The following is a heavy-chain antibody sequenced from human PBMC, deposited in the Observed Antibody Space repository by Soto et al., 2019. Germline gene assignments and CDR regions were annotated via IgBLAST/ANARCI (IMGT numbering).Heavy chain of an antibody. CDR3: ARDRESESYYLLTYDAFGV. Sequence: QVQLVESGGGVVQPGKSLRLSCAASGFTFSSYGMHWVRQAPGKGLEWVALITFHGSDKYYSDSVKGRFTISRDNSKNTLYLQMNSLRAEDTAVYYCARDRESESYYLLTYDAFGVWGQGTAVTVSS. J-gene: IGHJ3*01. CDR2: ITFHGSDK. D-gene: IGHD1-26*01. CDR1: GFTFSSYG. V-gene: IGHV3-33*05.